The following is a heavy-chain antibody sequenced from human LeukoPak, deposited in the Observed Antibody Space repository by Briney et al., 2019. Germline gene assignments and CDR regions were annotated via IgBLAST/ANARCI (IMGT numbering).Heavy chain of an antibody. CDR1: GFTFSSYS. CDR3: ARDQVEGSSSEGAFDI. CDR2: ISSSSSYI. J-gene: IGHJ3*02. Sequence: MPGGCLRLSCAASGFTFSSYSMNWVRPAPGKGLEWVSSISSSSSYIYYADSVKGRFTISRDNAKNSLYLQMNSLRAEDTAVYYCARDQVEGSSSEGAFDIWGQGTMVTVSS. D-gene: IGHD6-6*01. V-gene: IGHV3-21*01.